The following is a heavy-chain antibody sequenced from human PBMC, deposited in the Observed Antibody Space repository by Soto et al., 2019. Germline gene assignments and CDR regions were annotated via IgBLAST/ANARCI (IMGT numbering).Heavy chain of an antibody. V-gene: IGHV4-59*08. J-gene: IGHJ4*02. CDR2: IYYSGST. CDR1: GGSISSYY. CDR3: ARLVVVPAASYYFDY. D-gene: IGHD2-2*01. Sequence: SETLSLTCTVSGGSISSYYLSWIRQPPGKGLEWIGYIYYSGSTNYNPSLKSRVTISVDTSKNQFSLKLSSVTAADTAVYYCARLVVVPAASYYFDYWGQGTLVTVSS.